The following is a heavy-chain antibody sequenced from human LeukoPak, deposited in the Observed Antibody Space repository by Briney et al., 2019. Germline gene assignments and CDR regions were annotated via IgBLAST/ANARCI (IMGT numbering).Heavy chain of an antibody. Sequence: GRSLRLSCAASGFTFSSYGMHWVRQAPGKGLEWVAVISYDGSNKYYADSVKGRFTISRDNSKNTLYLQMNGLRAEDTAVYYCAKGETEAGIAVAGYFDYWGQGTLVTVSS. J-gene: IGHJ4*02. CDR3: AKGETEAGIAVAGYFDY. CDR2: ISYDGSNK. V-gene: IGHV3-30*18. CDR1: GFTFSSYG. D-gene: IGHD6-19*01.